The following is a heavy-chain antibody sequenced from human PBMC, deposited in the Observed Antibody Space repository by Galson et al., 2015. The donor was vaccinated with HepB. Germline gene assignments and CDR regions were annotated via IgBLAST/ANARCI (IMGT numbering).Heavy chain of an antibody. CDR3: ARTIAVAGLNWFVP. V-gene: IGHV5-51*03. Sequence: QSGAEVKKPGESLKISCKGSGYSFTSYWIGWVRQMPGKGLEWMGIIYPGDSDTRYSPSFQGQVTISADKSISTAYLQWSSLKASGTAMYFCARTIAVAGLNWFVPCGPGTLVAVSS. CDR1: GYSFTSYW. CDR2: IYPGDSDT. D-gene: IGHD6-19*01. J-gene: IGHJ5*02.